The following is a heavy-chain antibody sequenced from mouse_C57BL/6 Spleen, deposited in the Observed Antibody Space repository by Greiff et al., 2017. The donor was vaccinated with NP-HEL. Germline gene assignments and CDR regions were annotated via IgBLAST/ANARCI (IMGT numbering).Heavy chain of an antibody. D-gene: IGHD2-3*01. Sequence: EVMLVESGGGLVQPGASLRLSCAASGFTFTDYYMSWVRQPPGKAPEWLALIRNKANGYTTEYTASVKGRFTISRDNSQNILYLQMNTLRAEDSATYYCVKADDGYYGVYFDYWGQGTTLTVSS. J-gene: IGHJ2*01. CDR1: GFTFTDYY. V-gene: IGHV7-4*01. CDR2: IRNKANGYTT. CDR3: VKADDGYYGVYFDY.